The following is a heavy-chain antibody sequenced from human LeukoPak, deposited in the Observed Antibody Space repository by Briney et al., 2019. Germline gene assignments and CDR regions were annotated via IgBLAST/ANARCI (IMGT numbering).Heavy chain of an antibody. CDR1: GFTFDDYA. CDR3: AKDPRHYYDSSGLPGYYYGMDV. V-gene: IGHV3-9*01. D-gene: IGHD3-22*01. J-gene: IGHJ6*02. Sequence: GGSLRLSCAASGFTFDDYAMHWVRQAPGKGLEWVSGISWNSGSIGYADSVKGRFTISRDNAKNSLYLQMNSLRAEDTALYYCAKDPRHYYDSSGLPGYYYGMDVWGQGTTVTVSS. CDR2: ISWNSGSI.